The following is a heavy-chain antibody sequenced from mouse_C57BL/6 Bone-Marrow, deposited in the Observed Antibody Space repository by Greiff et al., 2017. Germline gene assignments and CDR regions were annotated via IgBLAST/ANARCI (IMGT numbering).Heavy chain of an antibody. D-gene: IGHD2-4*01. CDR3: ARSGGIYYDHGDYAMDY. CDR1: GYTFTSYW. J-gene: IGHJ4*01. V-gene: IGHV1-55*01. Sequence: QVQLQQPGAELVKPGASVKMSCKASGYTFTSYWITWVKQRPGQGLEWIGDIYPGSGSTNYNEKFKSKAPLTVDTSSSTAYMQLSSLTSEDAAVYYCARSGGIYYDHGDYAMDYWGQGTSVTVSS. CDR2: IYPGSGST.